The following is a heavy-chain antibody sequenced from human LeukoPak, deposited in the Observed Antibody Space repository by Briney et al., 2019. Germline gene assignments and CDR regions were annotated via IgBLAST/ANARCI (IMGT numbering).Heavy chain of an antibody. V-gene: IGHV4-59*08. J-gene: IGHJ4*02. CDR3: ARAYCVGDCTVLHIYFDN. CDR1: GGSISSYY. CDR2: LYYSGST. Sequence: SETLSLTGTVSGGSISSYYWTWIRQPPGKGLEWIGSLYYSGSTNYNPSLKSRVTISVDTSKNQFSLKLRSVMAADTAVYYCARAYCVGDCTVLHIYFDNWGQGTLVTVSS. D-gene: IGHD2-21*02.